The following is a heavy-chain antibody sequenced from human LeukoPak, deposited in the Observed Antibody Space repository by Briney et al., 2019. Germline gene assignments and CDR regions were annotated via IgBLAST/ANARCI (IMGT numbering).Heavy chain of an antibody. J-gene: IGHJ4*02. CDR1: GVFTTSFY. CDR2: IYTSGRT. CDR3: ARHGYYDSSGYSGY. Sequence: PSETLSLTCTVSGVFTTSFYWSWIRQPPEKVLEWIGYIYTSGRTNYNPSLRGRFPISVDTSTNQFSLKLSSVTAADTAVYYCARHGYYDSSGYSGYWGQGTLVTVSS. V-gene: IGHV4-4*09. D-gene: IGHD3-22*01.